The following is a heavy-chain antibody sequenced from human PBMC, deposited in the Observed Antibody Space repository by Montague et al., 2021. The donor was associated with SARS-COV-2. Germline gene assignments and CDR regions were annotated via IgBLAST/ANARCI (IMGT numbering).Heavy chain of an antibody. V-gene: IGHV6-1*01. CDR2: CFRPERNN. CDR1: GDSDGVVEPR. D-gene: IGHD1-26*01. CDR3: TSGREGNYNVMDV. J-gene: IGHJ6*02. Sequence: CAISGDSDGVVEPRCRSEEHSSERELPEQLVRCFRPERNNDYAVSVRGRVTINPDTSKNQFSLQLNSVTLVDTAIYYCTSGREGNYNVMDVWGQGTTVTVSS.